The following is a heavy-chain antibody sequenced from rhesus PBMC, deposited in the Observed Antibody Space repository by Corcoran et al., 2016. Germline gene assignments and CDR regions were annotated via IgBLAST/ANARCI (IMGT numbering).Heavy chain of an antibody. J-gene: IGHJ4*01. CDR2: IYCEDDK. D-gene: IGHD4-29*01. V-gene: IGHV2-174*01. Sequence: QVTLKESGPALVKPTQTLTLTCTFSGFALTNIGVGVGWIRHTPGKALEWLAVIYCEDDKRYSTYQKSRLTISKDTSKNQVVLTMTNRDPVDTATYYGARGIYGSSWCADSSWGQGLLVTVSS. CDR3: ARGIYGSSWCADSS. CDR1: GFALTNIGVG.